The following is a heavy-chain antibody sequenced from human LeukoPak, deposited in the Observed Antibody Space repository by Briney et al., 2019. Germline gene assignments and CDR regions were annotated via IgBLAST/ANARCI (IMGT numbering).Heavy chain of an antibody. V-gene: IGHV4-34*01. J-gene: IGHJ4*02. CDR3: ARSKWELLRGDFDY. CDR2: INHSGST. CDR1: GGSISSYY. Sequence: SETLSLTCTVSGGSISSYYWSWIRQPPGKGLEWIGEINHSGSTNYNPSLKSRVTISVDTSKNQFSLKLSSVTAADTAVYYCARSKWELLRGDFDYWGQGTLVTVSS. D-gene: IGHD1-26*01.